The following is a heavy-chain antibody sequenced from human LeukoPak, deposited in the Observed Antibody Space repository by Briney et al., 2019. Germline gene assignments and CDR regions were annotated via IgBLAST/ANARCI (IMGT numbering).Heavy chain of an antibody. CDR2: ISSNGGST. CDR1: GFTFSSYA. D-gene: IGHD2-2*01. Sequence: GGSMRLSCSASGFTFSSYAMHWVRQAPGKVLEYVSAISSNGGSTYYADSVKGRFTISRDNSKNTLYLQMSSLRAEDTAVYYCVGRYCSSTSCPYYFDYWGQGTLVTVSS. J-gene: IGHJ4*02. CDR3: VGRYCSSTSCPYYFDY. V-gene: IGHV3-64D*06.